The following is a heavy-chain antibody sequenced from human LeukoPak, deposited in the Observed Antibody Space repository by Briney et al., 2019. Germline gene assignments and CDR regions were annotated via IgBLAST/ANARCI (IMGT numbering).Heavy chain of an antibody. CDR1: GLTVSSSS. J-gene: IGHJ6*02. CDR2: IYSGGTT. V-gene: IGHV3-66*01. Sequence: GGSLRLSCAASGLTVSSSSMSWVRQAPGKGLEWVSVIYSGGTTYYADSVKDRFTISRDNSKNTLYLQMHSLRAEDTALYYCARDGGFNGYDSLKRLYYNYGMDVWGQGTTVTVSS. CDR3: ARDGGFNGYDSLKRLYYNYGMDV. D-gene: IGHD5-12*01.